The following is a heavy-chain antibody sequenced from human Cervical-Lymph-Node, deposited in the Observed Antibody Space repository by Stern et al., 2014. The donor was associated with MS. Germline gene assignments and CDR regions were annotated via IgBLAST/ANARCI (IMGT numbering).Heavy chain of an antibody. Sequence: QMQLVQSGPGLLKPSETLSLTCTVSGDSIRTYFWTWIRQSPGKTLEWIGYIYSSGSTDYNPSLKRRVTMSLDTAHKQYSLKLSSVTAADTAVYFCARKADWGDYFDYWGQGTLVTVSS. CDR3: ARKADWGDYFDY. V-gene: IGHV4-59*08. J-gene: IGHJ4*02. CDR2: IYSSGST. D-gene: IGHD7-27*01. CDR1: GDSIRTYF.